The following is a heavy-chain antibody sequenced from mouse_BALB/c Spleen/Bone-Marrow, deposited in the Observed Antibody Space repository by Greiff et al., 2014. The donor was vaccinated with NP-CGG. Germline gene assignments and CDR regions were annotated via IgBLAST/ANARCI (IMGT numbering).Heavy chain of an antibody. V-gene: IGHV5-12*01. D-gene: IGHD1-2*01. CDR3: ARGGDSLLRLRSMDY. Sequence: EVQVVESGGGLVQPGGSLKLSCAPSGFTFSDYYMYWVRQTPEKRLEWVAYISNGGGSTYYPDTVKGRFTISRDNAKNTLYLQMSRLKSEDTAMYYCARGGDSLLRLRSMDYWGQGTSVTVSS. CDR2: ISNGGGST. CDR1: GFTFSDYY. J-gene: IGHJ4*01.